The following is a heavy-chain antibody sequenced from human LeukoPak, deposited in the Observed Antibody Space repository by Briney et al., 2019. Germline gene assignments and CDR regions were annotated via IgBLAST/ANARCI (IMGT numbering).Heavy chain of an antibody. CDR2: IYYSGST. V-gene: IGHV4-59*08. D-gene: IGHD3-22*01. CDR3: ARPKGYDSSGYYHIDAFDI. Sequence: SETLSLTCTVSGGSISSYYWSWIRQPPGKGLEGIGYIYYSGSTNYNPSLKSRVTISVDTSKNQYSLKLSSVTAADTAVYYCARPKGYDSSGYYHIDAFDIWGQGTMVTVSS. J-gene: IGHJ3*02. CDR1: GGSISSYY.